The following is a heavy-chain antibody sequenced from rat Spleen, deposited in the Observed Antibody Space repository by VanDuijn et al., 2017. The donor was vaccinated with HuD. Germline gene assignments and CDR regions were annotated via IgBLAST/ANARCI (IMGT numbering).Heavy chain of an antibody. D-gene: IGHD1-7*01. V-gene: IGHV5-17*01. CDR3: VRHSQKYYGYSYLDH. J-gene: IGHJ2*01. CDR1: GFTFSDYA. Sequence: EVQLVESAGGLVQPGGSLKFSCAASGFTFSDYAMAWVRQAPREGLEWVATIIYDGTGTYYRESVKGRFTISRDNAQSTLYLQMESLRSEDTGTYYCVRHSQKYYGYSYLDHWGQGVTVTVSS. CDR2: IIYDGTGT.